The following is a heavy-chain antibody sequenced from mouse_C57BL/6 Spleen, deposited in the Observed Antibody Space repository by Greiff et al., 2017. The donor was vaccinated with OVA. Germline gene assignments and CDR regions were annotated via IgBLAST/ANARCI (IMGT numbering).Heavy chain of an antibody. V-gene: IGHV5-17*01. CDR1: GFTFSDYG. CDR3: AKVYGNYDAMDY. J-gene: IGHJ4*01. Sequence: EVKVVESGGGLVKPGGSLKLSCAASGFTFSDYGMHWVRQAPEKGLEWVAYISSGSSTIYYEDTVKGRFTISRDNAKNTLFLQMTSLRSEDTAMYYCAKVYGNYDAMDYWGQGTSVTVSS. D-gene: IGHD2-1*01. CDR2: ISSGSSTI.